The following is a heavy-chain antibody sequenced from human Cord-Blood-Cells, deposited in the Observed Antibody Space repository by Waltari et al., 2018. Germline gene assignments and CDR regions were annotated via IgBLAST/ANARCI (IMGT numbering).Heavy chain of an antibody. CDR3: ARPPPVTSWFDP. J-gene: IGHJ5*02. CDR1: GFTFSSYA. D-gene: IGHD4-17*01. CDR2: ISGSGGST. Sequence: EVQLLESGGGLVQPGGSLRLSCAASGFTFSSYAMSWVRQAPGKGLEWVSAISGSGGSTYYADSVKGRFTISRDNSKNTLYLQMNSLRAEETAVYYCARPPPVTSWFDPWGQGTLVTVSS. V-gene: IGHV3-23*01.